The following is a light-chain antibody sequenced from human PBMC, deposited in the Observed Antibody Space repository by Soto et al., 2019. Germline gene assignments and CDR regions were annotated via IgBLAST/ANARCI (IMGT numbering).Light chain of an antibody. J-gene: IGKJ4*01. V-gene: IGKV1-12*01. CDR3: QQANSFPHT. CDR1: QDISRW. CDR2: ATS. Sequence: DIQMTQSPSSVSASVGDRVSITCRASQDISRWLAWYQQKPGRAPQLLIYATSSLQSGVPSRFSGSGSGTDFTLTISSLQPEDFATYYCQQANSFPHTLGGGTRVEIK.